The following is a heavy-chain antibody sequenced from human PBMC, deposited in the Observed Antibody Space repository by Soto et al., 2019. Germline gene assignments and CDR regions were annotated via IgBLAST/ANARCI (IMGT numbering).Heavy chain of an antibody. CDR3: ARGGVAARKGRWCDF. J-gene: IGHJ1*01. CDR2: IHYSGST. CDR1: VGSISSYY. V-gene: IGHV4-59*01. D-gene: IGHD6-25*01. Sequence: PETLSLTCTVSVGSISSYYWGWIRQPPGKGLEWIGYIHYSGSTNYNPSLRSRVTISVDTPKNQFSLKVNSMTAADTAIYYCARGGVAARKGRWCDFWGQGSLVTVAS.